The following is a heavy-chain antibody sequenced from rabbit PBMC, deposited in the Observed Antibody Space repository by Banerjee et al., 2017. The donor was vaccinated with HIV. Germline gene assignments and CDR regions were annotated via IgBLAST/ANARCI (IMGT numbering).Heavy chain of an antibody. CDR1: GFDLSGYYY. D-gene: IGHD7-1*01. CDR3: ARGYYDGMDL. Sequence: QEQLEESGGGLVKPEGSLTLTCKASGFDLSGYYYMCWVRQAPGKGLELIACIYTSTSNTDYASWVNGRFTISRSTSLNTVTLQMTSLTAADTATYFCARGYYDGMDLWGPGTLVTVS. V-gene: IGHV1S43*01. J-gene: IGHJ6*01. CDR2: IYTSTSNT.